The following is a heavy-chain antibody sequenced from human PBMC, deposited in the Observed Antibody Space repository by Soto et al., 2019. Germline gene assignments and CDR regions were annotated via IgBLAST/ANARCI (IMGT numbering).Heavy chain of an antibody. Sequence: EVQLVESGGGLVQPGGSLRLSCAASRFTFSSYWMSWVRQVPGKGLEWVANINQDGSEKFYVDSVKGRFTISRDNAKNSLYLQMNSLRAEDTAVYYCARDKGYLDYWGQGTLVTVSS. CDR3: ARDKGYLDY. J-gene: IGHJ4*02. CDR1: RFTFSSYW. V-gene: IGHV3-7*01. D-gene: IGHD2-2*01. CDR2: INQDGSEK.